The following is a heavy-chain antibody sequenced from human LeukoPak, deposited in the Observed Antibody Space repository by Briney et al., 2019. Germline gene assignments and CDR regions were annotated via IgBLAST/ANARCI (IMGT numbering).Heavy chain of an antibody. V-gene: IGHV3-11*04. D-gene: IGHD2-21*02. Sequence: GGSLRLSCAASGFTFSDYYMSWIRQAPGKGLEWVSYISSSGSTIYYADSVKGRFTISRDNSKNMVYLQMNSLRAEDTALYYCARERDGYCGGDCYYYYGMDVWGQGTTVTVSS. CDR2: ISSSGSTI. J-gene: IGHJ6*02. CDR3: ARERDGYCGGDCYYYYGMDV. CDR1: GFTFSDYY.